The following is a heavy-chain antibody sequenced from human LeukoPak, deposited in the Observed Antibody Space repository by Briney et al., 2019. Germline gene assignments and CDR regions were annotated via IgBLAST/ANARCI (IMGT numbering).Heavy chain of an antibody. CDR2: IGTAGDT. V-gene: IGHV3-13*01. Sequence: GGSLRLSCAASGFTLSSYDMHWVRQATGKGLEWVSAIGTAGDTYYPGSVKGRFTISRENAKNSLYLQMNSLRAGDTAVYYCARDKDGYNVQWASAFDIWGQGTMVTVSS. J-gene: IGHJ3*02. CDR3: ARDKDGYNVQWASAFDI. CDR1: GFTLSSYD. D-gene: IGHD5-24*01.